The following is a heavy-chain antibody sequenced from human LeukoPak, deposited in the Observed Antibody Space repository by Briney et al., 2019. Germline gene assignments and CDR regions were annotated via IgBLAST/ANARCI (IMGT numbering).Heavy chain of an antibody. CDR3: ARTPRGSLDY. Sequence: PGGSLRLSCAASGFTLGAYWMSWVRQTPGRGLECVANIKQDGSERYYVDSVKGRFTISRDNAKNSLYLQMNSLRAEDTGVYYCARTPRGSLDYWGQGTLVTVSS. V-gene: IGHV3-7*01. CDR2: IKQDGSER. D-gene: IGHD3-10*01. CDR1: GFTLGAYW. J-gene: IGHJ4*02.